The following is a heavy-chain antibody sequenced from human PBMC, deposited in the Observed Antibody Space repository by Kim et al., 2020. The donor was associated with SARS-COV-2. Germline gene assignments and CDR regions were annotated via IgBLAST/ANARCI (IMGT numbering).Heavy chain of an antibody. J-gene: IGHJ4*02. Sequence: GGSLRLFCAASGFTFSSYAMHWVRQAPGKGLEWVAVISYDGSNKYYADSVKGRFTISRDNSKNTLYLQMNSLRAEDTAVYYCARDLGHLLRYFDWSTKRNPDYWGQVTLVTVSS. D-gene: IGHD3-9*01. CDR1: GFTFSSYA. CDR3: ARDLGHLLRYFDWSTKRNPDY. CDR2: ISYDGSNK. V-gene: IGHV3-30*04.